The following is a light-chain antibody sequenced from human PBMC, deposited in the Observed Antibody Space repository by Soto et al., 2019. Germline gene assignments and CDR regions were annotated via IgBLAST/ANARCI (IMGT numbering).Light chain of an antibody. V-gene: IGLV2-11*01. J-gene: IGLJ1*01. CDR1: SRDVGGYNY. Sequence: QSALTQPRSVSGSPGQSVTISCTGTSRDVGGYNYVTWYQQHPGKAPKLMIYDVNKRPSGVPDRFSGSKSGNTASLTISGLQADDEADYYCCSYAGGFYVFGTGTKLTVL. CDR2: DVN. CDR3: CSYAGGFYV.